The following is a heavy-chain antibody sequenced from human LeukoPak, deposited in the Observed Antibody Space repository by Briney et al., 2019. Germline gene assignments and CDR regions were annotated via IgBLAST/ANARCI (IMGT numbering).Heavy chain of an antibody. J-gene: IGHJ6*03. CDR3: ARGYDSSGYYKYYYYYYMDV. CDR2: IYTSGST. V-gene: IGHV4-61*02. D-gene: IGHD3-22*01. Sequence: SETLSLTCTVSGGSISSGSYYWSWIRQPAGKGLEWIGRIYTSGSTNYNPSLKSRVTISVDTSKNQFSLKLSSVTAADTAVYYCARGYDSSGYYKYYYYYYMDVWGKGTTVTISS. CDR1: GGSISSGSYY.